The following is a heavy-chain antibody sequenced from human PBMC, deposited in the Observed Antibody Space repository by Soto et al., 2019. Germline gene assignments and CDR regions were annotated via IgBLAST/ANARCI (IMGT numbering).Heavy chain of an antibody. CDR1: GYTFTNYG. Sequence: QVQLVQSGGEVKKPGAAVMVSCKASGYTFTNYGISWVRQAPGQGLEWMGWISTSNSNTAYAQKFQDRVTMTTDTTTSTAYMELRSLRTDDTAVYYCARPPQVTRSYYFNGLDVWGQGTTVTVSS. J-gene: IGHJ6*02. V-gene: IGHV1-18*01. D-gene: IGHD5-18*01. CDR3: ARPPQVTRSYYFNGLDV. CDR2: ISTSNSNT.